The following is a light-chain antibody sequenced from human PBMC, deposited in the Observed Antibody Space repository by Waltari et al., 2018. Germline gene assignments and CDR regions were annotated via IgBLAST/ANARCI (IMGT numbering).Light chain of an antibody. Sequence: QSVLTQPPSAAGTPGQRVTISCSGSRSSIGSNYVYWYQQLPGTAPKRLIYTNNQRPSGVPDRFSDSKSGTSASLVISGLRSEDEADYYCAAWDDSLSGMVFGGGTKLTVL. CDR3: AAWDDSLSGMV. CDR2: TNN. J-gene: IGLJ2*01. V-gene: IGLV1-47*02. CDR1: RSSIGSNY.